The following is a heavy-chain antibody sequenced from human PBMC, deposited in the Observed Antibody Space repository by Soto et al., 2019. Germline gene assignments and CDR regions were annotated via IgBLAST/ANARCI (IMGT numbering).Heavy chain of an antibody. J-gene: IGHJ6*02. Sequence: GGSLRLSCAASGFTFSSYSMNWVRQAPGKGLEWVSSISSSSSYIYYADSVKGRFTISRDNAKNSLYLQMNSLRAEDTAVYYCARGYFDWLSQSYYYYGMDVWGQGTTVTVSS. CDR3: ARGYFDWLSQSYYYYGMDV. D-gene: IGHD3-9*01. V-gene: IGHV3-21*01. CDR2: ISSSSSYI. CDR1: GFTFSSYS.